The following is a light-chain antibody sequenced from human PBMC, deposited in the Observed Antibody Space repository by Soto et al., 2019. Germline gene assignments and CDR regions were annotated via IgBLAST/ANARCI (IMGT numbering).Light chain of an antibody. Sequence: DIQMTQSPSSLSASVGDRVTITCRASQSINTYLNWYQQKPGKVPKLLIYLASSLQSGVPSRFSGSGSGTDFILTISSLQPEDFATYYCQQSHSLPLTFGGGTKVEIK. CDR2: LAS. V-gene: IGKV1-39*01. J-gene: IGKJ4*01. CDR3: QQSHSLPLT. CDR1: QSINTY.